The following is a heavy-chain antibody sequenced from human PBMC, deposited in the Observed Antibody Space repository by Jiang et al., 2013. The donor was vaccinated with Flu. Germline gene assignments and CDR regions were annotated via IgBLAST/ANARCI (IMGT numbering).Heavy chain of an antibody. J-gene: IGHJ4*02. V-gene: IGHV3-30*02. Sequence: QLVESGGGVVQPGGSLRLSCAASGFTFSSYGMHWVRQAPGKGLEWVAFIRYDGSNKYYADSVRGRFTISRDNSKNTLYLQMNSLRAEDTAVYYCAKDQLLLWFGDQGQPIDYWGQGTLVTVSS. CDR3: AKDQLLLWFGDQGQPIDY. CDR1: GFTFSSYG. CDR2: IRYDGSNK. D-gene: IGHD3-10*01.